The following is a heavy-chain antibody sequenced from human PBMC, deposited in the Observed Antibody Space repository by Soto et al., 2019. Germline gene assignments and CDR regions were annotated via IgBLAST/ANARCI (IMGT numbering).Heavy chain of an antibody. D-gene: IGHD3-16*01. V-gene: IGHV5-51*01. J-gene: IGHJ6*02. CDR1: GYSFTSYW. Sequence: GEFLKISCKGSGYSFTSYWIGWVRQMPGKGLEWMGIIYPGDSDTRYSPSFQGQVTISADKSISTAYLQWSSLKASDTAMYYCAVTLDGFGEAYYYGMDVWGQGTTVTVSS. CDR3: AVTLDGFGEAYYYGMDV. CDR2: IYPGDSDT.